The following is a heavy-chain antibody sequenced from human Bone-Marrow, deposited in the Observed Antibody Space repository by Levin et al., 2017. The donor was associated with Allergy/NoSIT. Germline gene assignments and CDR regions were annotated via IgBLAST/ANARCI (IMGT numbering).Heavy chain of an antibody. J-gene: IGHJ5*02. V-gene: IGHV4-30-4*01. CDR3: ARIGNVFGP. Sequence: SETLSLTCDVSGDSITSGDYYWSWIRQTPGRGLEWLGHIEYSGDTYYNPSLESRLMISVDTSRNQFSLSLTSVTGGDTALYFCARIGNVFGPWGQGILVTVSS. CDR2: IEYSGDT. CDR1: GDSITSGDYY.